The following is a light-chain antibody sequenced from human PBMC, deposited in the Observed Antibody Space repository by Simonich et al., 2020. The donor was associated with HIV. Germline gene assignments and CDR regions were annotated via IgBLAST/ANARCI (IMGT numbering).Light chain of an antibody. CDR3: SSYTGTSPWV. J-gene: IGLJ3*02. CDR1: SSDVSAYNY. V-gene: IGLV2-14*03. CDR2: DVT. Sequence: QSALTQPASVSGSPGQSITISCTGTSSDVSAYNYVSWSQKYPGKAPKLMLYDVTNRPSGVSNRFSGSKSGNTASLTISGLQAEDEADYYCSSYTGTSPWVFGGGTKLTVL.